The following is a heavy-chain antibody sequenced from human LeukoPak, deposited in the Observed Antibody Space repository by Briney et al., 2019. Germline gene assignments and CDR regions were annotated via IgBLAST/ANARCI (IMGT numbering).Heavy chain of an antibody. Sequence: GGSLRLSCAPSGFTFSRYAMSWVRQAPGKGLEWVSAISGSGGSTYYADSVKGRFTISRDDSRSTVDLQMSSLRAEDTAVYYCAKDGQSFNSMYDYFDSWGQGTLVTVSS. CDR3: AKDGQSFNSMYDYFDS. CDR1: GFTFSRYA. J-gene: IGHJ4*02. CDR2: ISGSGGST. V-gene: IGHV3-23*01. D-gene: IGHD2-8*01.